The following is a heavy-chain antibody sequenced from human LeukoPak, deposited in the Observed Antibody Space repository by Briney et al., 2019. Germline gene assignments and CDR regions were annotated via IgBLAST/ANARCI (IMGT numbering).Heavy chain of an antibody. J-gene: IGHJ5*02. D-gene: IGHD2/OR15-2a*01. Sequence: GASVKVSCKASGYTFINYGITWVRQAPGQGPEWMGWSSPYNGKTNYAQKLQGRVTMTTDTSTNTAYMELRSLRSDDTAVYYCARGGIDIVSVPVSNWFDPWGQGTLVTVSS. CDR2: SSPYNGKT. V-gene: IGHV1-18*01. CDR1: GYTFINYG. CDR3: ARGGIDIVSVPVSNWFDP.